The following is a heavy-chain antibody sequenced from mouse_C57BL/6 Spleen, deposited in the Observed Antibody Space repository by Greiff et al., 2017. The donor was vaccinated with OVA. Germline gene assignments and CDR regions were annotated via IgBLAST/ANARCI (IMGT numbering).Heavy chain of an antibody. V-gene: IGHV2-2*01. D-gene: IGHD1-1*01. CDR3: ARNRDYGSSDYFDY. J-gene: IGHJ2*01. CDR1: GFSLTSYG. CDR2: IWSGGST. Sequence: VMLVESGPGLVQPSQSLSITCTVSGFSLTSYGVHWVRQSPGKGLEWLGVIWSGGSTDYNAAFISRLSISKDNSKSQVFFKMNSLQADDTAIYYCARNRDYGSSDYFDYWGQGTTLTVSS.